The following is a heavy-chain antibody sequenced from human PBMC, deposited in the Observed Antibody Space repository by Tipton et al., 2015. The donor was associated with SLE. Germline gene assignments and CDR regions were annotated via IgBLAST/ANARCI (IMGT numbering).Heavy chain of an antibody. CDR1: NGSISSGPYY. V-gene: IGHV4-39*07. CDR3: ARGPYYYMDV. Sequence: TLSLTCTVSNGSISSGPYYWGWIRQSPGKGLEWVVSIYYSGNTSYNPSLKSRVTISVDTSRNQCSLNLTSVTAADTAVYYCARGPYYYMDVWGQGTTVTVSS. J-gene: IGHJ6*03. CDR2: IYYSGNT.